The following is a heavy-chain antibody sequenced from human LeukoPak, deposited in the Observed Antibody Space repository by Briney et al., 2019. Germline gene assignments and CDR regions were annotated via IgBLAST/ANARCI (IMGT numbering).Heavy chain of an antibody. Sequence: SETLSLTRTVSGGAISRSHYYWGWMRQPPGKGLEWIVSIYYSGSTYYDPSLKSRVTITVETSKNKFSLKLSSVAAADTAVYYCAILPATDTYYYDRSGYYRPGVHWGQGTLVTVSS. V-gene: IGHV4-39*07. CDR2: IYYSGST. CDR3: AILPATDTYYYDRSGYYRPGVH. CDR1: GGAISRSHYY. D-gene: IGHD3-22*01. J-gene: IGHJ4*02.